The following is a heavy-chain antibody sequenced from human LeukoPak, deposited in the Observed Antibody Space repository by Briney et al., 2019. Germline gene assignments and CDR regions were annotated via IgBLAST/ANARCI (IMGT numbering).Heavy chain of an antibody. CDR1: GGSISSSSYY. D-gene: IGHD2-8*01. V-gene: IGHV4-39*07. Sequence: SETLSLTCTVSGGSISSSSYYWGWIRQPPGKGLEWIGSIYYSGSTYYNPSLKSRVTISVDTSKNQFSLKLSSVTAADTAVYYCAGGGYCTNGVCSTDAFDIWGQGTMVTVSS. CDR3: AGGGYCTNGVCSTDAFDI. J-gene: IGHJ3*02. CDR2: IYYSGST.